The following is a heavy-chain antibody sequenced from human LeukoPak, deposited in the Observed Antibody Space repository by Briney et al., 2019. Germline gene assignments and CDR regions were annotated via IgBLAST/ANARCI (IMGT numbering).Heavy chain of an antibody. Sequence: GGSLRLSCAASGFTFDDYAMHWVRQAPGKGLEWVSGISWNSGSIGYADSVKGRFTISRDNAKNTLYLQMNSLRAEDTAVYYCARDRRGYSYGYDWGQGTLVTVSS. CDR1: GFTFDDYA. D-gene: IGHD5-18*01. CDR2: ISWNSGSI. J-gene: IGHJ4*02. CDR3: ARDRRGYSYGYD. V-gene: IGHV3-9*01.